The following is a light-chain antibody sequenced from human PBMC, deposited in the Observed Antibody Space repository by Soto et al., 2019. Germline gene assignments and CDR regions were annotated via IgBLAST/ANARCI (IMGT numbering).Light chain of an antibody. J-gene: IGKJ2*01. CDR3: QQYEHSYS. CDR1: QNLGKW. CDR2: DAS. V-gene: IGKV1-5*01. Sequence: IPLTQSLSFVSASVGDRVAITCRASQNLGKWLAWYQHKAGKAPKLLVFDASNLQDGVPSRFSGTGSGTEFTLTISGLQPDDFGTYYCQQYEHSYSFGQGTTVDIK.